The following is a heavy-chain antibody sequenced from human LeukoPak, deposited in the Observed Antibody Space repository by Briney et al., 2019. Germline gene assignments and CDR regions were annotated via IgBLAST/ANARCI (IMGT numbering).Heavy chain of an antibody. Sequence: GGSLRLSCEGSGFSFSSYWMTWVRQSPGKGPEWVANIRQDESERYTVDAVKGRFTISRDNAKNSVYLHMNSLRAEDTALYYCARLSAYYYGSFFYYYMDVWGKGTTVTVSS. V-gene: IGHV3-7*01. J-gene: IGHJ6*03. CDR2: IRQDESER. CDR1: GFSFSSYW. D-gene: IGHD3-10*01. CDR3: ARLSAYYYGSFFYYYMDV.